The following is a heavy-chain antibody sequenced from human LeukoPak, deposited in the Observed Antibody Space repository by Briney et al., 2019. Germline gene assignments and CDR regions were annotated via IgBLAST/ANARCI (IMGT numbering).Heavy chain of an antibody. CDR2: IAYTGST. D-gene: IGHD3-22*01. Sequence: SETLSLTCAVSGGSISSGNWWSWVRQPPEKGLEWIGEIAYTGSTKYNPSLKSRVTISVDTSKNQFSLKLSSVTAADTAVYYCARGHYDSSGYYSVDYWGQGTLVTVSS. J-gene: IGHJ4*02. V-gene: IGHV4-4*02. CDR1: GGSISSGNW. CDR3: ARGHYDSSGYYSVDY.